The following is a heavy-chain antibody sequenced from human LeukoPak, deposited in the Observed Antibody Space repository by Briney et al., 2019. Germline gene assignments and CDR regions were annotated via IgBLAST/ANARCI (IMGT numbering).Heavy chain of an antibody. CDR2: IWDDGSNL. J-gene: IGHJ3*02. CDR3: ARDKNYYGSGSPSLDAFDI. V-gene: IGHV3-33*01. D-gene: IGHD3-10*01. Sequence: GGSLRLSCAASGFPFSSYGMHWVRQAPGKGLEWVALIWDDGSNLYYADSVKGRFTISKDSSKNTLYLHMNSLRAQDTAVYYCARDKNYYGSGSPSLDAFDIWGQGTMVTVSS. CDR1: GFPFSSYG.